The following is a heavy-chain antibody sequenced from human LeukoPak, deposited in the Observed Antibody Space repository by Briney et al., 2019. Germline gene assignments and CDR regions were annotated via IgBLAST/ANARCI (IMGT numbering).Heavy chain of an antibody. D-gene: IGHD3-22*01. V-gene: IGHV3-48*01. J-gene: IGHJ4*02. CDR3: AKSSYYYDSSGYRLYYFDY. CDR1: GFTFSSYS. Sequence: GGSLRLSCAASGFTFSSYSMNWVRQAPGKGLEWVSYISSSSSTIYYADSVKGRFTISRDNAKNSLYLQMNSLRAEDTAVYYCAKSSYYYDSSGYRLYYFDYWGQGTLVTVSS. CDR2: ISSSSSTI.